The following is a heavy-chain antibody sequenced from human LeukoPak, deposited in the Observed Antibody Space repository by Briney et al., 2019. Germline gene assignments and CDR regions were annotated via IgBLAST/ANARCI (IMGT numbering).Heavy chain of an antibody. D-gene: IGHD6-13*01. Sequence: PGGSLRLSCAASGFTFDDYAMHWVRQAPGKGLEWVSGISWNSGSIGYADSVKGRFTISRDNAKNSLYLQMKSLRAEDTALYYCAKGTQLGPPFDYWGQGTLVTVSS. V-gene: IGHV3-9*01. CDR3: AKGTQLGPPFDY. J-gene: IGHJ4*02. CDR1: GFTFDDYA. CDR2: ISWNSGSI.